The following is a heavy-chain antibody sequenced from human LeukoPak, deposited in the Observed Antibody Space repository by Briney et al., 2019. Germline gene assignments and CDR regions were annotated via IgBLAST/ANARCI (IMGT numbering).Heavy chain of an antibody. D-gene: IGHD3-10*01. J-gene: IGHJ4*02. CDR3: AREREVRLRRIFDY. Sequence: GGSLRLSSAASGFTFSSYALHWVRQAPGKGLEWVAVISYDGSNKYFADSVKGRFTISRDNSKNTLYLQMNSLRAEDTAIYYCAREREVRLRRIFDYWGQGTLVTVSS. CDR2: ISYDGSNK. CDR1: GFTFSSYA. V-gene: IGHV3-30-3*01.